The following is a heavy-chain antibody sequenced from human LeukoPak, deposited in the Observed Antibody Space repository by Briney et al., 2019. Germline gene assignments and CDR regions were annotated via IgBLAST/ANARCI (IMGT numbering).Heavy chain of an antibody. V-gene: IGHV3-23*01. D-gene: IGHD4-17*01. Sequence: PGGALRLSCAASGFTFSRYDMSWGRQAPGKGLEWVSGISDTGESTYYVDSVKGRVTISRDNSKNTLYLQRNSLRAEDTAVYHCAKERTETTAYFDYWGQGTLVTVSS. CDR2: ISDTGEST. CDR1: GFTFSRYD. J-gene: IGHJ4*02. CDR3: AKERTETTAYFDY.